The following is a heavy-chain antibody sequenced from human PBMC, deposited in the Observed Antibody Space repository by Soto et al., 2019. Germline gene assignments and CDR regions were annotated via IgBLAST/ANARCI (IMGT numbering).Heavy chain of an antibody. V-gene: IGHV3-15*07. Sequence: GGSLRLSCAASGFTFSNAWMNWVRQAPGKGLEWVGRIKSKTDGGTTDYAAPVKGRFTISRDDSKNTLYLQMNSLKTEDTAVYFFTSDIVVVVAASHDAFDIWGQGTMVTVSS. CDR3: TSDIVVVVAASHDAFDI. J-gene: IGHJ3*02. D-gene: IGHD2-15*01. CDR2: IKSKTDGGTT. CDR1: GFTFSNAW.